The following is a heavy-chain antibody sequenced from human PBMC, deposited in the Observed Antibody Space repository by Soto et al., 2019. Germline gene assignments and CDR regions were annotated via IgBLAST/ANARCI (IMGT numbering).Heavy chain of an antibody. Sequence: QVQLQESGPGLVKPSETLSLTCTVSGGSISTYYWTWIRQSPGKGLEWIGYVHYTESTNYNPSLKSRITISVDASKHQFSLTLSSVTAADAATYCCARQDGWYALDYWGQGTLVTVSS. CDR1: GGSISTYY. J-gene: IGHJ4*02. CDR3: ARQDGWYALDY. V-gene: IGHV4-59*08. D-gene: IGHD6-19*01. CDR2: VHYTEST.